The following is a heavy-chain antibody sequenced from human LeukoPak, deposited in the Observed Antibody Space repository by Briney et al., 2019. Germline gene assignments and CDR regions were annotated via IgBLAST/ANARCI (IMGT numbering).Heavy chain of an antibody. CDR2: ISGSGGST. V-gene: IGHV3-23*01. CDR1: GFTFSSYG. D-gene: IGHD3-10*01. J-gene: IGHJ4*02. CDR3: ARDQLWFGRPYYFDY. Sequence: GGSLRLSCAASGFTFSSYGMSWVRQAPGKGLEWVSAISGSGGSTYYADSVKGRFTISRDNSKNTLYLQMNSLRAEDTAVYYCARDQLWFGRPYYFDYWGQGTLVTVSS.